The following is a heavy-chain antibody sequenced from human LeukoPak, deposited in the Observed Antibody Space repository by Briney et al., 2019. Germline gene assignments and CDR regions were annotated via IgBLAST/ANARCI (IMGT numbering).Heavy chain of an antibody. CDR1: GGSFSGYY. J-gene: IGHJ6*03. Sequence: KSSETLSLTCAVYGGSFSGYYWSWIRQPPGQGLEWIGEINHSGSTNYNPSLKSRVIIAVDTSKNQFSLKLTSVTAADTAVYYCARGRSSSAGGGYYMDVWGKGTTVTVSS. V-gene: IGHV4-34*01. CDR3: ARGRSSSAGGGYYMDV. D-gene: IGHD6-6*01. CDR2: INHSGST.